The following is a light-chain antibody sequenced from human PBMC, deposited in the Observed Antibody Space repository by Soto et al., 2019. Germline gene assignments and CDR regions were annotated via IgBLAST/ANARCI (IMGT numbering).Light chain of an antibody. Sequence: QSALTQPASVSGSPGQSITISCTGTSSDIGDYKYVSWYQQHPDKAPKLMIFEVSHRPSGVSNRFSGSKSGNTASLTISGLQAEDEADYYCSSFTSTFTLVFGGGTQLTVL. V-gene: IGLV2-14*01. CDR1: SSDIGDYKY. CDR3: SSFTSTFTLV. CDR2: EVS. J-gene: IGLJ2*01.